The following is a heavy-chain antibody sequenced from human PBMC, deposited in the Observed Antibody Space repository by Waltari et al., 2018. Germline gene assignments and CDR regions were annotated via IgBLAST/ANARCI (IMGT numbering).Heavy chain of an antibody. CDR1: GGSFRGYY. CDR3: ARGLVGATNVYYYMDV. V-gene: IGHV4-34*01. J-gene: IGHJ6*03. D-gene: IGHD1-26*01. Sequence: QVQLQQWGAGLLKPSETLSLTCAVYGGSFRGYYWSWIRQPPGKGLEWIGEINHSGSTNYNPSLKSRVTISVDTSKNQFSLKLSSVTAADTAVYYCARGLVGATNVYYYMDVWGKGTTVTISS. CDR2: INHSGST.